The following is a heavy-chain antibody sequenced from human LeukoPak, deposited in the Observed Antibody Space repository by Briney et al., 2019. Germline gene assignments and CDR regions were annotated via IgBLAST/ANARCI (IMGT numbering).Heavy chain of an antibody. CDR1: GYTVTSYG. Sequence: ASVKVSCKASGYTVTSYGISWVRQAPGQGLEWMGWITAYNGNANYAQNLQGRVTMTTDTSTSTAYMDLRSLRSDDTAVYYCARVYYYDSSGHNWYDHWGQGTLVTVSS. J-gene: IGHJ5*02. V-gene: IGHV1-18*01. D-gene: IGHD3-22*01. CDR3: ARVYYYDSSGHNWYDH. CDR2: ITAYNGNA.